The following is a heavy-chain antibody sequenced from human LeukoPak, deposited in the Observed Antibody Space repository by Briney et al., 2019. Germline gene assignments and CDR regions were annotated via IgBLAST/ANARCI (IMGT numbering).Heavy chain of an antibody. J-gene: IGHJ3*02. Sequence: SETLSLTCAVYGGSFSGYYWSWIRQPPGKGLEWIGYIYYSGRTDYNPSLKSRVTISVDTSKHQFSMKLKSVTAADTAVYFCARGRWLPNAFDIWGQGTMVTVFS. D-gene: IGHD5-24*01. CDR1: GGSFSGYY. CDR3: ARGRWLPNAFDI. V-gene: IGHV4-59*01. CDR2: IYYSGRT.